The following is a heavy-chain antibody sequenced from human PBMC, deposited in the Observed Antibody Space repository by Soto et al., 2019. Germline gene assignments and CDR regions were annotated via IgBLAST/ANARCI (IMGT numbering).Heavy chain of an antibody. V-gene: IGHV4-59*01. CDR1: GGSISNYY. J-gene: IGHJ4*02. CDR2: IYNTGST. D-gene: IGHD4-17*01. Sequence: QVQLQESGPGRVKPSETLSLTCTVSGGSISNYYWSWIRQPPGKGLEWIGYIYNTGSTLYNPSLKSRVTISVDTSKNQCSLKLTSVTAADTAGYYCVRWNYGDYGRPFDYWGQGTLVTVSS. CDR3: VRWNYGDYGRPFDY.